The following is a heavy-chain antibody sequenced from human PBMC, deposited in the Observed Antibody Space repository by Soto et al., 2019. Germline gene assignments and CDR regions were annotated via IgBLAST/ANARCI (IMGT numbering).Heavy chain of an antibody. CDR3: TRSFGVVRGAFDI. CDR1: GFTFSSYA. V-gene: IGHV3-49*03. D-gene: IGHD3-3*01. J-gene: IGHJ3*02. Sequence: PGGSLRLSCAASGFTFSSYAMSWFRQAPGKGLEWVGFIRSKAYGGTTEYAASVKGRFTISRDDSKSIAYLQMNSLKTEDTAVYYCTRSFGVVRGAFDIWGQGTMVTVSS. CDR2: IRSKAYGGTT.